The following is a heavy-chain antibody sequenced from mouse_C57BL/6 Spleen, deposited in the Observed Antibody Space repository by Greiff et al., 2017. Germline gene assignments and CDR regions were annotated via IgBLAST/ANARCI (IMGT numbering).Heavy chain of an antibody. CDR1: GYSITSGYD. CDR2: ISYSGST. J-gene: IGHJ3*01. Sequence: EVHLVESGPGMVKPSQSLSLTCTVTGYSITSGYDWHWIRHFPGNKLEWMGYISYSGSTNYNPSLKSRISITHDTSKNHFFLKLNSVTTEDTATYYCANNYYGGWFAYWGQGTLVTVSA. CDR3: ANNYYGGWFAY. V-gene: IGHV3-1*01. D-gene: IGHD1-1*01.